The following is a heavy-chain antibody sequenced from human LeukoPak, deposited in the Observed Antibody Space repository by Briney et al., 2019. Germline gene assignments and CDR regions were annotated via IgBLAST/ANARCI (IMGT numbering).Heavy chain of an antibody. V-gene: IGHV3-30*04. CDR2: ISYDGSNK. CDR3: ARDRRGSGWPFNWFDP. CDR1: GFSFSSYA. Sequence: GGSLRLSCAASGFSFSSYAMHWVRQAPGKGLEWVAVISYDGSNKYYAHSVKGRFTISRDNSKNTLYLQMNSLRAEDTAVYYCARDRRGSGWPFNWFDPWGQGTLVTVSS. J-gene: IGHJ5*02. D-gene: IGHD6-19*01.